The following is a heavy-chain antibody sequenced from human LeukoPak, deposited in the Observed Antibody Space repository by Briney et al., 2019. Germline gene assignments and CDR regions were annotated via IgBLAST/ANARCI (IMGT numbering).Heavy chain of an antibody. V-gene: IGHV1-46*01. J-gene: IGHJ6*02. D-gene: IGHD2-2*02. CDR3: ATDAGYCSSTSCYTVVWGVPSWGKYYYGMDV. CDR2: INPSGGST. Sequence: ASVKVSCKASGYTFTSYYMHWVRQAPGQGLEWMGIINPSGGSTIYAQKFQGRVTMTEDTSTDTAYMELSSLRSEDTAVYYCATDAGYCSSTSCYTVVWGVPSWGKYYYGMDVWGQGTTVTVSS. CDR1: GYTFTSYY.